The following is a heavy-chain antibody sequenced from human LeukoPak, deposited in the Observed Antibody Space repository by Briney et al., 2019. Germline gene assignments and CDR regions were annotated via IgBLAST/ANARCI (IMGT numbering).Heavy chain of an antibody. Sequence: NPSETLSLTCTVSGYSISSGYYWGWIRQPPGKGLEWIGSIYHSGSTYYNPSLKSRVTISVDTSKNQFSLKLRSVTAADTAVSYGAGAGPLSIPMIPFNYWGQGTLSPSPQ. CDR1: GYSISSGYY. CDR3: AGAGPLSIPMIPFNY. D-gene: IGHD3-22*01. V-gene: IGHV4-38-2*02. CDR2: IYHSGST. J-gene: IGHJ4*02.